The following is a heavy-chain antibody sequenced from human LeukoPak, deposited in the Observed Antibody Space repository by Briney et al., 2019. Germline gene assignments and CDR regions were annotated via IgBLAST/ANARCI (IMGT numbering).Heavy chain of an antibody. D-gene: IGHD3-10*01. CDR3: ARYYYVSGSYYFDY. CDR2: IYYSGST. J-gene: IGHJ4*02. V-gene: IGHV4-59*01. CDR1: GGSTNNYY. Sequence: PSETLSLTCTVSGGSTNNYYWSWIRQPPGKGLEWIGYIYYSGSTNYNPSLKSRLTISVDTSKNQFSLKLSSVTAADTAVYYCARYYYVSGSYYFDYWGQGTLVTASS.